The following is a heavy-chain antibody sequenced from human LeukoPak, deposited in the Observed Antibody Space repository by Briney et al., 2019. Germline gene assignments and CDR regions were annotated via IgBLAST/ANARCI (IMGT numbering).Heavy chain of an antibody. J-gene: IGHJ6*04. D-gene: IGHD3-10*02. V-gene: IGHV3-23*01. CDR2: ISGSGGGT. CDR3: AELGITMIGGV. Sequence: GGSLRLSCAASGFTFSSYGLNWVRQAPGKGLEWVSGISGSGGGTYYGDSVKGRFTISRDNSKNTLYLQMNSLRAEDTAVYYCAELGITMIGGVWGKGTTVTISS. CDR1: GFTFSSYG.